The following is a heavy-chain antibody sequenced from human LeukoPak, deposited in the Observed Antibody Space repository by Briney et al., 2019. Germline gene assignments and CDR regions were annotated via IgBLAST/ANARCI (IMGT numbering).Heavy chain of an antibody. CDR2: IHYDGSNK. Sequence: GGSLRLSCAASGFTFSSHGIHWVRQAPGKGLEWVAFIHYDGSNKYYADSVKGRFTISRDNAKNSLYLQMNSLRAEDTALYYCAKDMGYDTLTGYGAFDIWGQGTMVTVSS. CDR1: GFTFSSHG. V-gene: IGHV3-30*02. J-gene: IGHJ3*02. CDR3: AKDMGYDTLTGYGAFDI. D-gene: IGHD3-9*01.